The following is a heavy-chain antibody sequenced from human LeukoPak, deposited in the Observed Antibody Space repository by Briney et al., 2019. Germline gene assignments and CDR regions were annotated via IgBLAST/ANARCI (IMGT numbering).Heavy chain of an antibody. D-gene: IGHD4-17*01. J-gene: IGHJ4*02. Sequence: GDSLKISCKGSGYSFTHYWIGWVRRMPGKGLEWMGIIYPGDSDTRYSPSLQGQVTISADKSFSTAYLQWSSLKASDTAMYYCARQDGDGRYYFDYWGQGTLVTVSS. CDR2: IYPGDSDT. CDR1: GYSFTHYW. V-gene: IGHV5-51*01. CDR3: ARQDGDGRYYFDY.